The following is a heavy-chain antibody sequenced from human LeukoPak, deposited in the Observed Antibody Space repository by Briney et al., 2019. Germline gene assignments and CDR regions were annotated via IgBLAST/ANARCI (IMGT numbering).Heavy chain of an antibody. Sequence: GESLKISCKGSGYSFTSYWIGWVRQTPGKGLEWMGVIYPGESAARYSPSFQGQVTISADKSISTAYLLWSSLKASDTAMYYCARLQYNSVSYPEARVTGTFDIWGQGTMVTVSS. J-gene: IGHJ3*02. CDR3: ARLQYNSVSYPEARVTGTFDI. CDR1: GYSFTSYW. V-gene: IGHV5-51*01. CDR2: IYPGESAA. D-gene: IGHD5/OR15-5a*01.